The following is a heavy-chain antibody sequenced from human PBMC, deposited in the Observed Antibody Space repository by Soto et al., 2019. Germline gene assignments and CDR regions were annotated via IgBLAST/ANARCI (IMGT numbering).Heavy chain of an antibody. Sequence: SETLSLTCTVSGGSISSGTYFWSWVRPRPGEGLEWIGNIYYTGITYYNLSLKSRVAISVDTSKNHFSLTLTSLTAADTAIYYCARVLLTPSKHLDRWGQGTLVTVSS. CDR2: IYYTGIT. CDR1: GGSISSGTYF. D-gene: IGHD2-15*01. J-gene: IGHJ5*02. CDR3: ARVLLTPSKHLDR. V-gene: IGHV4-31*03.